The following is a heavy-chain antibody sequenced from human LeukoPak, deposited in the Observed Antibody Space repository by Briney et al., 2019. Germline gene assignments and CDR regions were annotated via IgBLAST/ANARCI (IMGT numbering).Heavy chain of an antibody. D-gene: IGHD4-11*01. J-gene: IGHJ5*02. V-gene: IGHV3-7*01. CDR1: GFTFSSYW. CDR2: IKQDGSEK. CDR3: ARGGLTLHNNWFDP. Sequence: GGSLRLSCADSGFTFSSYWMSWVRQAPGKGLEWVANIKQDGSEKYYVDSVKGRFTISRDNAKNSLYLQMNSLRAEDTAVYYRARGGLTLHNNWFDPWGQGTLVTVSS.